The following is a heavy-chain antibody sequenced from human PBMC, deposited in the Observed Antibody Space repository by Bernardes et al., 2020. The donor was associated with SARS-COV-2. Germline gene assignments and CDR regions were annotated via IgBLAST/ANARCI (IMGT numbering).Heavy chain of an antibody. Sequence: ESLKISCKGSGYSFTSYWIGWVRQMPGKGLEWMGIIYPGDSDTRYSPSFQGQVTISADKSISTAYLQWSSLKASDTAMYYCARHEISNYGEGGFDYWGQGTLVTVSS. J-gene: IGHJ4*02. V-gene: IGHV5-51*01. CDR3: ARHEISNYGEGGFDY. CDR1: GYSFTSYW. D-gene: IGHD4-4*01. CDR2: IYPGDSDT.